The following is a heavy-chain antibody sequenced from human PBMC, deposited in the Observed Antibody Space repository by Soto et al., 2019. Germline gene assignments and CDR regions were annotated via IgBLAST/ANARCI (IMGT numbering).Heavy chain of an antibody. Sequence: SLRLSCAASGFTFSSYAMHWVRQAPGKGLEWVAVISYDGSNKYYADSVKGRFTISRDNSKNTLYLQMNSLRAEDTAVYYCARDGDTAMADDAFDIWGQGTMVTVSS. D-gene: IGHD5-18*01. CDR2: ISYDGSNK. CDR1: GFTFSSYA. CDR3: ARDGDTAMADDAFDI. J-gene: IGHJ3*02. V-gene: IGHV3-30-3*01.